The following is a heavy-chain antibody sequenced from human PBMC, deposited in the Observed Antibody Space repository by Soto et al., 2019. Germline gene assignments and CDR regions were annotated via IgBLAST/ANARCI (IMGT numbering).Heavy chain of an antibody. V-gene: IGHV3-7*05. J-gene: IGHJ4*02. Sequence: EVQLVESGGGLVQPGGSLILSCEVSGFTFNNYWMNWVRQAPGKGLELVANIKPEGSESYYVDSVKGRFTISRDNAKNSMYLQMTSLRAEDTAVYYCTRQTRSPTYWGQGTLVTVSS. CDR1: GFTFNNYW. CDR2: IKPEGSES. CDR3: TRQTRSPTY.